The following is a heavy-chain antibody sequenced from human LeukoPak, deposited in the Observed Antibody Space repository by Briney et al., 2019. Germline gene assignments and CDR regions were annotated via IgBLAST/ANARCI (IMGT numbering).Heavy chain of an antibody. J-gene: IGHJ6*03. CDR2: ISSSSSYI. V-gene: IGHV3-21*01. Sequence: GGSLRLSCAASGFTFSSYSMNWVRQAPGKGLEWVSSISSSSSYIYYADSVKGRFTISRDNAKNSLYLQMNSLRAEDTAVYYCARWEDYYYYMDVWGKGTTVTVSS. CDR3: ARWEDYYYYMDV. CDR1: GFTFSSYS. D-gene: IGHD1-26*01.